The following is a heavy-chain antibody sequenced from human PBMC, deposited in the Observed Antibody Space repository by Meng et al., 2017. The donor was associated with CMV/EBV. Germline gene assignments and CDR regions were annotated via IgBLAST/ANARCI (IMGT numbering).Heavy chain of an antibody. J-gene: IGHJ4*02. D-gene: IGHD3-3*01. CDR1: GGSISSSSYY. CDR3: ARGSRLRFLEWLLYGRGYFDY. CDR2: IYYSGST. Sequence: SETLSLTCTVSGGSISSSSYYWGWIRQPPGKGLEWIGSIYYSGSTYYNPSLKSRVTISVDTSKNQFSLKLSSVTAADTAVYYCARGSRLRFLEWLLYGRGYFDYWGQGTLVTVSS. V-gene: IGHV4-39*07.